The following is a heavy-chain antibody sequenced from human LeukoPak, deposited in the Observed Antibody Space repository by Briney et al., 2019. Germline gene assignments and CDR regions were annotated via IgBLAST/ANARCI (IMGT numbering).Heavy chain of an antibody. Sequence: ASVKVSCKASGGTFSSYDINWVRQATGQGLEWMGWMNPNSGNTGYAQKFQGRVTMTRNTSISTAYMGLSSLRSEDTAVYYCARVVASGWSDYWGQGTLVTVSS. CDR1: GGTFSSYD. CDR2: MNPNSGNT. D-gene: IGHD6-19*01. CDR3: ARVVASGWSDY. J-gene: IGHJ4*02. V-gene: IGHV1-8*02.